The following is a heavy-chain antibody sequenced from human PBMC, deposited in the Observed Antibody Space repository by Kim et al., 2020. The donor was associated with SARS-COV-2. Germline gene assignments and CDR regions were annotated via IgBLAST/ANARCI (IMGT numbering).Heavy chain of an antibody. J-gene: IGHJ4*02. V-gene: IGHV1-3*01. CDR2: INAGNGNT. CDR1: GYTFTSYA. D-gene: IGHD3-10*01. Sequence: ASVKVSCKASGYTFTSYAMHWVRQAPGQRLEWMGWINAGNGNTKYSQKFQGRVTITRDTSASTAYMELSSLRSEDTAVYYCARVKGYYGSGRSPLDYWGQGTLVTVSS. CDR3: ARVKGYYGSGRSPLDY.